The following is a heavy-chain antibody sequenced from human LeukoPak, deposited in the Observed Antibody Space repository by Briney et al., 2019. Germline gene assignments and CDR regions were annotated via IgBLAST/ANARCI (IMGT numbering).Heavy chain of an antibody. J-gene: IGHJ4*02. Sequence: SETLSLTCTVSGGSISSSSYYWGWIRQPPGTGLEWIGSIYYSGSTYYNPSLKSRVTISVDTSKNQFSLKLSSVTAADTAVYYCARLGCSGGSCYDEYWGQGTLVTVSS. V-gene: IGHV4-39*01. CDR3: ARLGCSGGSCYDEY. CDR2: IYYSGST. D-gene: IGHD2-15*01. CDR1: GGSISSSSYY.